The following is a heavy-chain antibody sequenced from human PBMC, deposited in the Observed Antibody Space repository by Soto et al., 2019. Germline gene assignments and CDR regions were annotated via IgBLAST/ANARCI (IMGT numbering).Heavy chain of an antibody. Sequence: SVKVSCKASGGTFSSYTISWVRQAPGQGLEWMGRIIPILGIANYAQKFQGRVTITADKSTSTAYMELSSLRSEDTAVYYCARELAIAVAGGSQTYFYYFDYWGQGTLVTVSS. CDR3: ARELAIAVAGGSQTYFYYFDY. CDR2: IIPILGIA. V-gene: IGHV1-69*04. D-gene: IGHD6-13*01. CDR1: GGTFSSYT. J-gene: IGHJ4*02.